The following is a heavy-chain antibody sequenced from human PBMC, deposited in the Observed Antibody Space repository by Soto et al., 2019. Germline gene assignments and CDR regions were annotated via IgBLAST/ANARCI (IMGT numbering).Heavy chain of an antibody. Sequence: SETLSLTCTVSGGSISSYYWSWIRQPPGKGLEWIGYIYYSGSTNYNPSLKSRVTISVDTSKNQFSLKLSSVTAADTAVHYCARESGYEGWFDPWGQGTLVTAPQ. V-gene: IGHV4-59*01. CDR3: ARESGYEGWFDP. CDR2: IYYSGST. D-gene: IGHD5-12*01. CDR1: GGSISSYY. J-gene: IGHJ5*02.